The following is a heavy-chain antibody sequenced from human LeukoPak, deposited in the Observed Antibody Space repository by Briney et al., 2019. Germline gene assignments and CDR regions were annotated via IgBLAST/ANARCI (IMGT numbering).Heavy chain of an antibody. Sequence: ASVKVSCKASGYTFTTYDINWVRQATGQGLEWRGWMNPNSGNTGYAQKFQGRVTMTRNTSISTAYMELSSLRSEDTAVYHCARPLGYCSSTSCYFYYFDYWGQGTLVTVSS. CDR2: MNPNSGNT. CDR3: ARPLGYCSSTSCYFYYFDY. J-gene: IGHJ4*02. V-gene: IGHV1-8*01. CDR1: GYTFTTYD. D-gene: IGHD2-2*01.